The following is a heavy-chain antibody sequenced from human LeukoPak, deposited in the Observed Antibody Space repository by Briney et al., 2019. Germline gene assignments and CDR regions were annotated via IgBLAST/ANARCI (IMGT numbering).Heavy chain of an antibody. CDR2: IIPIFGTA. D-gene: IGHD6-13*01. CDR3: ARGRDSSSWSLGH. J-gene: IGHJ4*02. V-gene: IGHV1-69*13. CDR1: GGTFSSYA. Sequence: SVKVSCKASGGTFSSYAISWVRQAPGQGLEWMGGIIPIFGTANYAQKFQGRVTITADESTSTAYMELSSLRSEDTAVYYCARGRDSSSWSLGHWGQGTLVTVSS.